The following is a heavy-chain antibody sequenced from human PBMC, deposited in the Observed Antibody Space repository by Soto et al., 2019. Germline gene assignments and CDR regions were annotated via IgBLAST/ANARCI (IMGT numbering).Heavy chain of an antibody. J-gene: IGHJ6*02. CDR1: GFTFSSYW. D-gene: IGHD5-18*01. Sequence: VGSLRLSCAASGFTFSSYWMSWVRQAPGKGLEWVANIKQDGSEKYYADSVKGRFTISRDNSKNTLYLQTNSLRAEDTAVYYCAKERGYNYGYDAMDVWGQGTTVTVSS. CDR3: AKERGYNYGYDAMDV. CDR2: IKQDGSEK. V-gene: IGHV3-7*03.